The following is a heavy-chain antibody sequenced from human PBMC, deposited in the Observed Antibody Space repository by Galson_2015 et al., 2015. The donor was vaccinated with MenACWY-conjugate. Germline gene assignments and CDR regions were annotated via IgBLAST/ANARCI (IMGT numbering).Heavy chain of an antibody. J-gene: IGHJ4*02. CDR3: ARTKIYGDYVNYFDY. CDR1: GFSLSTSGMC. V-gene: IGHV2-70*01. D-gene: IGHD4-17*01. CDR2: IDWDDVK. Sequence: PALVKPTQTLTLTCSPSGFSLSTSGMCVSWIRQPPGEALEWLAFIDWDDVKYYSTSLKTRLTISKDTSKNQVVLTMTNMDPVDTATYYCARTKIYGDYVNYFDYWGQGTLVTVSS.